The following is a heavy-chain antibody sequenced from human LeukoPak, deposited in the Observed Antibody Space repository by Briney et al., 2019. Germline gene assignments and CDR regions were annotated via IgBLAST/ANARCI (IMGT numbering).Heavy chain of an antibody. Sequence: PSETLSLTCAVYGGSFSGYYWSWIRQPPGKGPEWIGEINHSGSTNYNPSLKSRVTISVDTSKNQFSLKLNSVTAADTALYYCARVPGPNWFDPWGQGTLVTVSS. CDR3: ARVPGPNWFDP. J-gene: IGHJ5*02. CDR1: GGSFSGYY. CDR2: INHSGST. V-gene: IGHV4-34*01.